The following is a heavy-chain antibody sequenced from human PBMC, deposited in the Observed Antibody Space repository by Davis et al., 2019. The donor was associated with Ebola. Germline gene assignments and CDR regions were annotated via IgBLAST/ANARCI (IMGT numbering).Heavy chain of an antibody. Sequence: GESLKISCAASGFTFSSYGMHWVRQAPGKGLEWVAVIWYDGSNTYYADSVKGRFTISRDNSKNTLYLQMNSLRAEDTAVYYCAGGSGYSSGWKDYWGQGTLVTVSS. CDR1: GFTFSSYG. D-gene: IGHD6-19*01. J-gene: IGHJ4*02. CDR3: AGGSGYSSGWKDY. V-gene: IGHV3-33*08. CDR2: IWYDGSNT.